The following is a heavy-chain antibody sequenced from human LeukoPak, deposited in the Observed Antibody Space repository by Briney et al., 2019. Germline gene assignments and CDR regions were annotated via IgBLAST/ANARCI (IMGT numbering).Heavy chain of an antibody. D-gene: IGHD1-7*01. CDR1: GYTFTSYG. CDR3: ASLGNYGPSWYFDL. Sequence: GASVKVSCKASGYTFTSYGISWVRQAPGQGLEWMGWISAYNGNTNYAQKIQGRVTMTKDTSTSTAYMAPRSLRSDDTAVYYCASLGNYGPSWYFDLWGRGNLVTVSS. V-gene: IGHV1-18*01. J-gene: IGHJ2*01. CDR2: ISAYNGNT.